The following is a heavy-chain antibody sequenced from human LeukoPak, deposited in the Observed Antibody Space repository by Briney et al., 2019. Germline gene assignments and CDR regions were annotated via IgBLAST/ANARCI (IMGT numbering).Heavy chain of an antibody. CDR3: ARRVEEWQLDY. J-gene: IGHJ4*02. V-gene: IGHV3-7*01. Sequence: PGGSLRLSCAASVFTFSSYWVNWVRQAPGKGLEWVANIKQDGSDKYYVDSVKGRFTISRDNAQNSLYLQMNSLRAEDTAVYYCARRVEEWQLDYWGQGTLVTVSS. CDR2: IKQDGSDK. D-gene: IGHD3-3*01. CDR1: VFTFSSYW.